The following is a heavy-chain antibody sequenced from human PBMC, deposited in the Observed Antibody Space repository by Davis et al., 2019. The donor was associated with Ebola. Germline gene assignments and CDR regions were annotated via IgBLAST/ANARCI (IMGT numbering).Heavy chain of an antibody. CDR2: IRSKANSYAT. CDR1: GFTLSGSA. CDR3: TLTVGSFDY. Sequence: GESLKISCAASGFTLSGSAMHWVRQASGKGLEWVGRIRSKANSYATAYAASVKGRFTISRDDSKNTAYLQMNSLKTEDTAVYYCTLTVGSFDYWGQGTLVTVSS. J-gene: IGHJ4*02. V-gene: IGHV3-73*01. D-gene: IGHD1-20*01.